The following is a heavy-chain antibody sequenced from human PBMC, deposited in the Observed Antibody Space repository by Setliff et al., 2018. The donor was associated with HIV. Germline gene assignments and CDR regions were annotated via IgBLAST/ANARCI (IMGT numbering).Heavy chain of an antibody. Sequence: GGSLRLSCGASGFSFSSYSMNWVRQAPGKGLEWVSYISPSSTIIYYPDSVKGRFTTSRDDARNSLYLEMNSLRADDTAVYYCARDFCGSSCSSGYGYFDHWGQGTLVTVSS. CDR1: GFSFSSYS. CDR2: ISPSSTII. J-gene: IGHJ4*02. CDR3: ARDFCGSSCSSGYGYFDH. V-gene: IGHV3-48*01. D-gene: IGHD2-15*01.